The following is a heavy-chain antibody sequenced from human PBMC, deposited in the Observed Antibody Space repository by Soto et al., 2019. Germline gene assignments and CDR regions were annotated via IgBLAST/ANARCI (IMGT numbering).Heavy chain of an antibody. CDR3: RMVRGVTSGYYYGMDV. D-gene: IGHD3-10*01. J-gene: IGHJ6*02. Sequence: QLQLQESGPGLVKPSETLSLTCTVSGGSISSSSYYWGWIRQPPGKGLEWIGSIYYSGSTYYNPSLKSRVTISVDTSKNQFSLKLSSVTAADTAVDYCRMVRGVTSGYYYGMDVWGQGTTVTVSS. CDR1: GGSISSSSYY. V-gene: IGHV4-39*01. CDR2: IYYSGST.